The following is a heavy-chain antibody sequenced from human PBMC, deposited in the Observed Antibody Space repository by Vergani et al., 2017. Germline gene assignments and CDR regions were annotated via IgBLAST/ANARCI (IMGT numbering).Heavy chain of an antibody. J-gene: IGHJ4*02. CDR3: TMYLRDSTDGLPNS. CDR2: ISGSGGST. Sequence: EVQLLESGGGLVQPGGSLRLSCTASGFTFSSYAMSWVRQAPGKGLEWVSAISGSGGSTYYADSVKGRFTISRDNSKDILSLQMDSLRSEDTALYYCTMYLRDSTDGLPNSWGPGTLVIVSS. D-gene: IGHD2-21*02. CDR1: GFTFSSYA. V-gene: IGHV3-23*01.